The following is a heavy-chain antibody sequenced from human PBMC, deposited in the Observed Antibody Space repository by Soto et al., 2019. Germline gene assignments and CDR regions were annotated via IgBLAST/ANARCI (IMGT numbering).Heavy chain of an antibody. Sequence: GGSLRLSCAASGFTFSSYGMHWVRQAPGKGLEWVAVIWYDGSNKYYADSVKGRFTISRDNSKNTLYLQMNSLRAEDTAVYYCARELPGSYAYYGMDVWGQGTTVTVSS. D-gene: IGHD3-16*01. V-gene: IGHV3-33*01. CDR1: GFTFSSYG. J-gene: IGHJ6*02. CDR2: IWYDGSNK. CDR3: ARELPGSYAYYGMDV.